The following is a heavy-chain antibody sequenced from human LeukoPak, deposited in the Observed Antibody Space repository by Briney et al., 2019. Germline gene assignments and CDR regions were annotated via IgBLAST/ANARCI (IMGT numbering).Heavy chain of an antibody. V-gene: IGHV4-30-2*01. CDR2: IYHSGST. Sequence: SETLSLTCTVSGGSISSGGYYWSWIRQPPGKGLEWIGYIYHSGSTYYNPSLKSRVTISVDRSKNQFSLKLSSVTAADTAVYYCARDFVVVPAATYDAFDIWGQGTMVTVSS. CDR1: GGSISSGGYY. D-gene: IGHD2-2*01. J-gene: IGHJ3*02. CDR3: ARDFVVVPAATYDAFDI.